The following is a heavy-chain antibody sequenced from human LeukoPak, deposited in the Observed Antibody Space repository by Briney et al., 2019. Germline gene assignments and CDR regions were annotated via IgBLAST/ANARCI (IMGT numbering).Heavy chain of an antibody. J-gene: IGHJ3*02. D-gene: IGHD2-15*01. V-gene: IGHV7-4-1*02. CDR3: ARDVGDIVVVVAATGAFDI. CDR2: INTNTGNP. CDR1: GYTFTSYA. Sequence: ASVKVSCKASGYTFTSYAMNWVRQAPGQGLEWMGWINTNTGNPTYAQGFTGRFVFSLDTSVSTAYLQISSLKAEDTAVYYCARDVGDIVVVVAATGAFDIWGQGTMVTVSS.